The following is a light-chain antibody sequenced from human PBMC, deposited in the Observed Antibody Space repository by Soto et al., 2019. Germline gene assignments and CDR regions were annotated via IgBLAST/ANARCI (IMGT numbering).Light chain of an antibody. J-gene: IGKJ1*01. CDR2: GAS. Sequence: DIVMTQSPASLSVSPGERATLSCRASQSVSIDLAWYQQPPGQPPRLLIYGASTRATGIPVRFSGSASGTEFTLTISSLQSEDFTVYYCQQYNKWPLTFGQGTKVDIK. CDR1: QSVSID. V-gene: IGKV3-15*01. CDR3: QQYNKWPLT.